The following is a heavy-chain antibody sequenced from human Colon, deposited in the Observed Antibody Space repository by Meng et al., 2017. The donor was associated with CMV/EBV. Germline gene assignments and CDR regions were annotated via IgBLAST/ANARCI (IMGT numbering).Heavy chain of an antibody. V-gene: IGHV3-74*01. CDR2: IGGDGITT. CDR3: VVLNGDPGVS. Sequence: LSCAASGFTFINSWLHWVRQAPGKGLVWVSRIGGDGITTNYADSVKGRFTISRDNAKKTLYLQMDSLKVEDTAVYYCVVLNGDPGVSWGQGTLVTVSS. CDR1: GFTFINSW. J-gene: IGHJ5*01. D-gene: IGHD4-17*01.